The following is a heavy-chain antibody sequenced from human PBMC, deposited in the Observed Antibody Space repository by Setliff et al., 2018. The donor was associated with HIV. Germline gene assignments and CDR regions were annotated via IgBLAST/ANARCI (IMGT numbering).Heavy chain of an antibody. D-gene: IGHD2-8*01. J-gene: IGHJ6*03. CDR2: IIPIFGTT. CDR3: VRLTADRTNYYYYMDV. V-gene: IGHV1-69*05. CDR1: GGTFSSYP. Sequence: VKVSCKASGGTFSSYPISWVRQAPGQGLEWMGGIIPIFGTTHYAQKFRGRVTMTTDISTNTAYMEVRSLSFDDTAVYYCVRLTADRTNYYYYMDVWGKGTTVTVSS.